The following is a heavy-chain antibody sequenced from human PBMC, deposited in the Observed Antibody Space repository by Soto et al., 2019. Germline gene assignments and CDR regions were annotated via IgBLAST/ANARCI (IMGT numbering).Heavy chain of an antibody. V-gene: IGHV5-10-1*01. CDR1: GYIFTKYW. D-gene: IGHD5-18*01. CDR2: IDPSDSYI. J-gene: IGHJ6*02. Sequence: GESLKISCKGSGYIFTKYWISWVRQKPGEGLEWMARIDPSDSYISYSPSFQGHVTISTDNSITTAYLQWSSLKASDTATYYCARLRYSYGSVYAMDVWGQGTTGTVSS. CDR3: ARLRYSYGSVYAMDV.